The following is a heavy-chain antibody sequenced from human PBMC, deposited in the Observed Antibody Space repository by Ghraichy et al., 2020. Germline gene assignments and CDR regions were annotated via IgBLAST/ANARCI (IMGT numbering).Heavy chain of an antibody. CDR2: ISAYNGKT. Sequence: ASVKVSCKASGYTFTSYGISWVRQAPGHGLEWMGWISAYNGKTNYAQKFQGRVTMTTDTSTSTAYMELRSLRYDDTAVYYCAREGSGYHDSGGYYVDYWGQGTLVTVSS. CDR1: GYTFTSYG. J-gene: IGHJ4*02. V-gene: IGHV1-18*04. D-gene: IGHD3-22*01. CDR3: AREGSGYHDSGGYYVDY.